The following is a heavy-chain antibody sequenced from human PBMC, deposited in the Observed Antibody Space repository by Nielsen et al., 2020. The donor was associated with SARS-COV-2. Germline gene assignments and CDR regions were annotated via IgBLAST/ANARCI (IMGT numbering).Heavy chain of an antibody. D-gene: IGHD2-8*02. CDR2: IKQDGSEK. V-gene: IGHV3-7*01. CDR1: GFTFSSYW. J-gene: IGHJ6*02. CDR3: ASGCTGGCYYYGMDV. Sequence: GESLKISCAASGFTFSSYWMSWVRQAPGKGLEWVANIKQDGSEKYYVDSVKGRFTISRDNAKNSLYLQMNSLRAEDTAVYYCASGCTGGCYYYGMDVWGQGTTVTVSS.